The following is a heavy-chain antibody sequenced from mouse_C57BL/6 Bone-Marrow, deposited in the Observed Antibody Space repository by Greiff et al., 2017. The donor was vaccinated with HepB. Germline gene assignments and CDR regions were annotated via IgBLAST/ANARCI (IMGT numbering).Heavy chain of an antibody. CDR2: ISYDGSN. CDR1: GYSITSGYY. D-gene: IGHD1-1*01. CDR3: ASPPYYYGSSAWFAY. J-gene: IGHJ3*01. Sequence: DVQLQESGPGLVKPSQSLSLTCSVTGYSITSGYYWNWIRQFPGNKLEWMGYISYDGSNNYNPSLKNRISITRDTSKNQFFLKLNSVTTEDTATYYCASPPYYYGSSAWFAYWGQGTLVTVSA. V-gene: IGHV3-6*01.